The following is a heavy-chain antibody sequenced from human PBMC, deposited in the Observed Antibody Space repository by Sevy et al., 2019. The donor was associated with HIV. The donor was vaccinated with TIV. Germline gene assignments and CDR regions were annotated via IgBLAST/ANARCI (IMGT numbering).Heavy chain of an antibody. CDR1: GGSINSDH. CDR3: ARRNDFDI. CDR2: VYYTGGT. Sequence: SETLSLTCTVSGGSINSDHWNWIRQPPGKGLEWIGYVYYTGGTNYNPSLKNRVTISVHRTKNQFSLNLTSVTAADTAVYYCARRNDFDIWGQGTMVTVSS. J-gene: IGHJ3*02. V-gene: IGHV4-59*08.